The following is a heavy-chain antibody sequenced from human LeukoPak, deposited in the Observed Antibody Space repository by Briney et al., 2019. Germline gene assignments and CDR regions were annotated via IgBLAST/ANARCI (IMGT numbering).Heavy chain of an antibody. CDR2: ISYDGIR. J-gene: IGHJ4*02. V-gene: IGHV3-30*04. CDR1: GFTFSSYA. D-gene: IGHD6-19*01. CDR3: ANGLEQGMAAQGMAVANRLFEY. Sequence: GGSLRLSCAASGFTFSSYAMDWVRQAPGKGLEWVAGISYDGIRYHGESVKGRFTISRDNSKNTLYLQMNSLRDEDTAVYYCANGLEQGMAAQGMAVANRLFEYWGQGTLVTVSS.